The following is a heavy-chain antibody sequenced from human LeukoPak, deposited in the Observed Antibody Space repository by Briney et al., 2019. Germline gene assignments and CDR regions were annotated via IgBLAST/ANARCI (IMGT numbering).Heavy chain of an antibody. CDR1: GFSVSTKY. Sequence: PGGSLRLSCAASGFSVSTKYMHWVRQAPGKGLECVSAISSNGGSTYYANSVKGRFTISRDNSKNTLFLQMGSLRAEDMAVYYCARGGSIAARPIDYWGQGTLVTVSS. J-gene: IGHJ4*02. CDR3: ARGGSIAARPIDY. CDR2: ISSNGGST. D-gene: IGHD6-6*01. V-gene: IGHV3-64*01.